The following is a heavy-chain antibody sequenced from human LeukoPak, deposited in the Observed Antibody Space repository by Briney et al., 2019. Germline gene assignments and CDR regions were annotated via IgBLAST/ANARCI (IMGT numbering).Heavy chain of an antibody. CDR3: TTYLIYCSGGTCYFDY. CDR1: GFTFINAW. D-gene: IGHD2-15*01. CDR2: IKSKTDGGTT. V-gene: IGHV3-15*01. J-gene: IGHJ4*02. Sequence: GGSLRLPCAASGFTFINAWMSWVRQAPGRGLEWVGHIKSKTDGGTTDYAAPVKGRFTISRDDSKNTLYLQMNSLKTEDSAVYYCTTYLIYCSGGTCYFDYWGQGTLVTVSS.